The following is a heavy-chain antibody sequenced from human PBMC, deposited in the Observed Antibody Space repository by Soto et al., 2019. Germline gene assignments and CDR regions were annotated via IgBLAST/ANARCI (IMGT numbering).Heavy chain of an antibody. V-gene: IGHV1-18*04. CDR1: GYTFTSYG. J-gene: IGHJ5*02. CDR2: ISAYNGNT. CDR3: ARWASLFNWFDP. Sequence: ASVKVPCKASGYTFTSYGISWVRQAPGQGLEWMGWISAYNGNTNYAQKLQGRVTMTTDTSTSTAYMELRSLRSDDTAVYYCARWASLFNWFDPWGQGTLVTVSS.